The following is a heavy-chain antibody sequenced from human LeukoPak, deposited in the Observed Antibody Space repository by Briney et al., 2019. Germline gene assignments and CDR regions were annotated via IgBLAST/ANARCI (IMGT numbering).Heavy chain of an antibody. CDR1: GFMFSSNW. D-gene: IGHD5-24*01. Sequence: GGSLRLSCAASGFMFSSNWMSWVRLAPGKGLEWVANIKEDGTETYYVDSVKGRFTISRDNAENSLYLQMNSLRVEDTAVYYCAKEGRSLQTYWGQGTLVTVSS. CDR2: IKEDGTET. J-gene: IGHJ4*02. V-gene: IGHV3-7*03. CDR3: AKEGRSLQTY.